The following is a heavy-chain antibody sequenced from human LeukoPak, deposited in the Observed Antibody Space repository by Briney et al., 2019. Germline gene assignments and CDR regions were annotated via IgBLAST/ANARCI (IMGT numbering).Heavy chain of an antibody. J-gene: IGHJ4*02. D-gene: IGHD2-2*02. CDR2: INHSGST. Sequence: PSETLSLTCAVYGGSFSGYYWSWIRQPPGKGLEWIGEINHSGSTNYNPSLKSRVTISVDTSKNQFSLKLSSVTAADTAVYYCAGGRGCSSTSCYTSFDYWGQGTLVTVSS. V-gene: IGHV4-34*01. CDR3: AGGRGCSSTSCYTSFDY. CDR1: GGSFSGYY.